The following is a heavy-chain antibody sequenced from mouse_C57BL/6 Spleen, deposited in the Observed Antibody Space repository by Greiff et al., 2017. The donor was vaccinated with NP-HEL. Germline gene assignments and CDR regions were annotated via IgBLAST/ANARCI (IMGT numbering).Heavy chain of an antibody. V-gene: IGHV1-15*01. Sequence: VQLQQSGAELVRPGASVTLSCKASGYTFTDYEMHWVKQTPVHGLEWIGAIDPETGGTADNQKFKGKAILTADKSSSTAYMQLRSLTSEDSAVYYCTRGDYPYWYFDVWGTGTTVTVSS. CDR3: TRGDYPYWYFDV. J-gene: IGHJ1*03. D-gene: IGHD1-1*02. CDR1: GYTFTDYE. CDR2: IDPETGGT.